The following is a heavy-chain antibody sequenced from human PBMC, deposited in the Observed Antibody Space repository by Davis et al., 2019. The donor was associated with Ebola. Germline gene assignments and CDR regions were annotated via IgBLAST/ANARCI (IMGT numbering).Heavy chain of an antibody. CDR3: ARGGNWNLDYGMDV. CDR1: GCTFSSDG. Sequence: AASVKVSCKASGCTFSSDGIRWVRQAPGQGLEWMGRIIPIVGIANYAPTFTGRVTITADKSTSTANMEVNSLRSEDTAVYYCARGGNWNLDYGMDVWGQGTTVTVSS. V-gene: IGHV1-69*04. D-gene: IGHD1-1*01. CDR2: IIPIVGIA. J-gene: IGHJ6*02.